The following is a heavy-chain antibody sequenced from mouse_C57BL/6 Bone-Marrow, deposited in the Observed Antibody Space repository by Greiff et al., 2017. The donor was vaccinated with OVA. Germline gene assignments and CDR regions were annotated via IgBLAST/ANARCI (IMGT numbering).Heavy chain of an antibody. Sequence: QVQLQQPGAELVRPGSSVKLSCKASGYTFTSYWMHWVKQRPIQGLEWIGNIDPSDSETHYNQKFKDKATLTVDKSSSTAYMQLSSLTSEDSAVYYCARFYGSSLTYWYFDVWGTGTTVTVSP. J-gene: IGHJ1*03. CDR1: GYTFTSYW. CDR3: ARFYGSSLTYWYFDV. V-gene: IGHV1-52*01. D-gene: IGHD1-1*01. CDR2: IDPSDSET.